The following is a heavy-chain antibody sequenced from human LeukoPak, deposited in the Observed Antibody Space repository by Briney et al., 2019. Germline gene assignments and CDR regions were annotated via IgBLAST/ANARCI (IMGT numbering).Heavy chain of an antibody. CDR3: AKDEEYYYDSSGYYYFWFDP. CDR2: ISGSGGST. V-gene: IGHV3-23*01. J-gene: IGHJ5*02. CDR1: GFTFSSYA. D-gene: IGHD3-22*01. Sequence: GGSLRLSCAPSGFTFSSYAMSWVRQAPGKGLEWVSAISGSGGSTYYADSVKGRFTISRDNSKNTLYLQMNSLRAEDTAVYYCAKDEEYYYDSSGYYYFWFDPWGQGTLVTASS.